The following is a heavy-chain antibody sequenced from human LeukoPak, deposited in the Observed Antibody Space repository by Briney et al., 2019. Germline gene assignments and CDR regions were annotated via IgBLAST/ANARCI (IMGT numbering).Heavy chain of an antibody. CDR1: GYTFTSYA. Sequence: ASVKVSCKASGYTFTSYAMHWVRQAPGQRLEWMGWSNAGNGNTKYSQEFQGRVTITRDTSASTAYMELSSLRSEDMAVYYCAREYVLRYFDWSDAFDIWGQGTMVTVSS. CDR2: SNAGNGNT. D-gene: IGHD3-9*01. J-gene: IGHJ3*02. V-gene: IGHV1-3*02. CDR3: AREYVLRYFDWSDAFDI.